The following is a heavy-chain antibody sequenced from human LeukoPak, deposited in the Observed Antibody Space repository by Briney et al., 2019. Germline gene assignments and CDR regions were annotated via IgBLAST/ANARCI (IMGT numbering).Heavy chain of an antibody. D-gene: IGHD1-26*01. V-gene: IGHV1-8*01. J-gene: IGHJ5*02. CDR2: MNPNSGNT. CDR1: GYTFTSYD. Sequence: ASVKVSCKASGYTFTSYDLNWVRQAPGQGLEWMGWMNPNSGNTGYAQKFKGRVTMTRNTSISTAYMELSSLRSEDTAVYYCARGGVGATTYVWFDPWGQGTLVTVSS. CDR3: ARGGVGATTYVWFDP.